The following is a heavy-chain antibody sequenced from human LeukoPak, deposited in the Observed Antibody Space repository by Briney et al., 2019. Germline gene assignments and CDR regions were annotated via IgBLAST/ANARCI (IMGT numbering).Heavy chain of an antibody. Sequence: SETLSLTCTVSGGSISSSSSYWGWIRQPPGKGLEWIGSIYYSGSTYYNPSLKSRVTISVDTSKNQFSLKLSSVTAADTAVYYCARRRGGWFDPWGQGTLVTVSS. CDR3: ARRRGGWFDP. CDR2: IYYSGST. V-gene: IGHV4-39*01. CDR1: GGSISSSSSY. D-gene: IGHD3-10*01. J-gene: IGHJ5*02.